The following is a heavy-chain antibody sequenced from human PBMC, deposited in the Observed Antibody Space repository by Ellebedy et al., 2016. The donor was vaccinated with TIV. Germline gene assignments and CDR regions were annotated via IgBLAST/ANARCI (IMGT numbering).Heavy chain of an antibody. CDR3: ASLQLGVYQFDS. V-gene: IGHV4-39*07. Sequence: MPSETLSLTCTVSGGSIGSSSFYWGWIRQPPGKGLEWLGTIYYSGRAYYNPSLQSRVTVSLDMSKKQFSLNVTSVTAADTAVYYCASLQLGVYQFDSWGQGALVTVSS. J-gene: IGHJ4*02. CDR2: IYYSGRA. D-gene: IGHD2-2*01. CDR1: GGSIGSSSFY.